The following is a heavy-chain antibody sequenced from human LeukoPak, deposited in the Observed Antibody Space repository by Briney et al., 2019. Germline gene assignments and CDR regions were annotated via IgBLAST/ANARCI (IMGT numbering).Heavy chain of an antibody. CDR2: IYHTGTT. J-gene: IGHJ3*01. CDR3: ARRWVYDKRAFDA. D-gene: IGHD3-16*01. CDR1: GGSVSGTFY. V-gene: IGHV4-61*01. Sequence: SETLSPTCTVSGGSVSGTFYWSWIQQPPGKGLEWITYIYHTGTTDSNPSLKSRVTVSLDTSKNQFSLKLSSVTAADTAVYYCARRWVYDKRAFDAWGQGTMVTVSA.